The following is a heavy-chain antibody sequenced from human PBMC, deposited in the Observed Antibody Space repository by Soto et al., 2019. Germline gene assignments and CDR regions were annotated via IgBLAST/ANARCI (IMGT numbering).Heavy chain of an antibody. V-gene: IGHV4-30-2*01. D-gene: IGHD2-2*01. CDR3: ARAPGYCSSTSCTHYGMDV. CDR1: GGSISSGGYS. CDR2: IYHSGST. Sequence: SETLSLTCAVSGGSISSGGYSWSWIRQPPGKGLEWIGYIYHSGSTYYNPSLKSRVTISVDRSKNQFSLKLSSVTAADTAVYYCARAPGYCSSTSCTHYGMDVWGQGTTVTVSS. J-gene: IGHJ6*02.